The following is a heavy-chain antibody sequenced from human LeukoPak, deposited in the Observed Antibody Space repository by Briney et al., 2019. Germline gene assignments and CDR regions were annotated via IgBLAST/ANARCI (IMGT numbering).Heavy chain of an antibody. CDR3: AKDTKYCSGGSCPSY. CDR2: ISSSSSYI. D-gene: IGHD2-15*01. V-gene: IGHV3-21*04. Sequence: GGSLRLSCAASGFTFSSYSMNWVRQAPGKGLEWVSFISSSSSYIYYADSVKGRFTISRDNSKNTLYLQMNSLRAEDTAVYYCAKDTKYCSGGSCPSYWGQGTLVTVSS. CDR1: GFTFSSYS. J-gene: IGHJ4*02.